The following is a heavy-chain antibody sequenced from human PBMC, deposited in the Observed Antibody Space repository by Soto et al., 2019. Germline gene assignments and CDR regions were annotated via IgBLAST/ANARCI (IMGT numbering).Heavy chain of an antibody. Sequence: PSATLSLTCTVSGGSMRNYFWPWIRQPPGKGLEWIGYIHYSGTTSFFPSYNPSLRSRVTISEDTSKNHFSLKLLSVTTADTAVYFCAAGEASSRNLAPYDLDFWGQGTLVT. CDR3: AAGEASSRNLAPYDLDF. V-gene: IGHV4-59*01. CDR1: GGSMRNYF. J-gene: IGHJ4*02. D-gene: IGHD6-13*01. CDR2: IHYSGTT.